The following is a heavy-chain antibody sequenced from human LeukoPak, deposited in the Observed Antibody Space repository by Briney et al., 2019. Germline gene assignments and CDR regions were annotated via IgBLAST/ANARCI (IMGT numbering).Heavy chain of an antibody. Sequence: GGSLRLSCAASGFTFNHYAMSSVRQAPGRGLEWVSTISNNVGSTYYADSVKGRFTISRDNSKNTLYLQMNSLRAEDTAVYYCAEGSGSWFWGQGTMVTVSS. CDR3: AEGSGSWF. V-gene: IGHV3-23*01. CDR2: ISNNVGST. D-gene: IGHD6-13*01. CDR1: GFTFNHYA. J-gene: IGHJ3*01.